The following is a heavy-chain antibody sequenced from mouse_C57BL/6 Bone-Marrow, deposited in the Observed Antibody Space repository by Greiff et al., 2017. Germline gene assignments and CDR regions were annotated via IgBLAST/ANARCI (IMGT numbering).Heavy chain of an antibody. CDR1: GYTFTDYT. CDR2: IYPRDGST. D-gene: IGHD1-1*01. CDR3: ARDQGRLLRAY. J-gene: IGHJ3*01. Sequence: QVHVKQSDAELVKPGASVKISCTASGYTFTDYTIPWMKQRPEQGLEWIGYIYPRDGSTKYNENFKGKATVTADKSSSTAYMQLNSLTSEDSAVYFCARDQGRLLRAYWGQGTLVTVSA. V-gene: IGHV1-78*01.